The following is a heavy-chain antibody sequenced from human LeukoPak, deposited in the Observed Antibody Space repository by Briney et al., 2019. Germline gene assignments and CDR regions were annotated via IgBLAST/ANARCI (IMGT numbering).Heavy chain of an antibody. D-gene: IGHD3-22*01. J-gene: IGHJ4*02. CDR1: GFTFSSYR. CDR2: IKQDGSEK. Sequence: GGSLRLSCAASGFTFSSYRMSWVRQAPGKGLEWVANIKQDGSEKYYVDSVKGRFTISRDNAQNSLYLQMSSLRAEDTAVYYCARGRFHYDSSGYSSFYHWGQGTLVTVSS. CDR3: ARGRFHYDSSGYSSFYH. V-gene: IGHV3-7*01.